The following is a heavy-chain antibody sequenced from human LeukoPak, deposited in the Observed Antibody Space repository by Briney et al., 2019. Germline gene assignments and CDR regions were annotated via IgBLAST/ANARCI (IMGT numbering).Heavy chain of an antibody. CDR3: TRHFSTVTTPGYYYMDV. CDR1: GFTFSGSA. V-gene: IGHV3-73*01. J-gene: IGHJ6*03. D-gene: IGHD4-17*01. CDR2: IRSKANSYAT. Sequence: GGSLRLSCAASGFTFSGSAMHWVRQASGKVLEWVGRIRSKANSYATAYAASVKGRFTISRDDSKNTAYLQMNSLKTEDTAVYYCTRHFSTVTTPGYYYMDVWGKGTTVTVSS.